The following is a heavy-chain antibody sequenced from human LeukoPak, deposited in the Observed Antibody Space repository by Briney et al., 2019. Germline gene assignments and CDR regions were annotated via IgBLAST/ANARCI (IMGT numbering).Heavy chain of an antibody. CDR2: ISSTGSAI. D-gene: IGHD3-22*01. CDR1: GFTFSSYE. Sequence: GGSLRLSCAASGFTFSSYEMNWVRQAPGKGLEYVSYISSTGSAIYYADSVKGRFTISRDNAKNSLYLQMNSLRAEDTAVYYCARDELGYDSSGYYYYFDFWGQGTLVTVSS. CDR3: ARDELGYDSSGYYYYFDF. J-gene: IGHJ4*02. V-gene: IGHV3-48*03.